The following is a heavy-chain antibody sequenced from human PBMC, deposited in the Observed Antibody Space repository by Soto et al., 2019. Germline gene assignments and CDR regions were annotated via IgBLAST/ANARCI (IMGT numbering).Heavy chain of an antibody. Sequence: GGSLRLSCAASGFPFSSYGMHWVRQAPGKGLEWVAVISYDGNNRFYADSVNGRFTISRDNSMNTLYLHMTSLRVEDTALYSCAKGGLPNQYYFDHWGRGTLVTVSS. CDR1: GFPFSSYG. CDR2: ISYDGNNR. V-gene: IGHV3-30*18. D-gene: IGHD1-26*01. J-gene: IGHJ4*02. CDR3: AKGGLPNQYYFDH.